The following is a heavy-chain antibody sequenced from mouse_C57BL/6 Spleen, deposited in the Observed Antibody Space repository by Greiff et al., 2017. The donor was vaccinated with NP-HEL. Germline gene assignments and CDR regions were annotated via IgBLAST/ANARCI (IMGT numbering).Heavy chain of an antibody. CDR2: ISYDGSN. V-gene: IGHV3-6*01. Sequence: EVQLQQSGPGLVKPSQSLSLTCSVPGYSITSGYYWNWIRQFPGNKLEWMGYISYDGSNNYNPSLKNRISITRDTSKNQFFLKLNSVTTEDTATYYCASLSYYAMDYWGQGTSVTVSS. CDR1: GYSITSGYY. J-gene: IGHJ4*01. CDR3: ASLSYYAMDY.